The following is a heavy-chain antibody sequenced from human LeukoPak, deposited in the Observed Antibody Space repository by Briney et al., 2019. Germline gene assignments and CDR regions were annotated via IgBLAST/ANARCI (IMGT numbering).Heavy chain of an antibody. CDR2: INHSGST. CDR1: GGSISSSSYY. V-gene: IGHV4-39*01. CDR3: ARQGLRLAY. J-gene: IGHJ4*02. D-gene: IGHD5-12*01. Sequence: SETLSLTCTVSGGSISSSSYYWGWIRQPPGKGLEWIGEINHSGSTNYNPSLKSRVTISVDTSKNQISLKLSSVTAADTAVYYCARQGLRLAYWGQGTLVTVSS.